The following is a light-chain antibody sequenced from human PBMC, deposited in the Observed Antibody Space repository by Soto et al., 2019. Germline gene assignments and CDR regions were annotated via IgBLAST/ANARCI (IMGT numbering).Light chain of an antibody. CDR2: AAS. CDR1: QSVSSS. V-gene: IGKV3-15*01. J-gene: IGKJ2*01. Sequence: EIVMTQSPATLSVSPGERATLSCRASQSVSSSLAWFQQNXXQAPRLLIYAASARATGIAARLSGSGSGTEFTLTISSLQSEDFAVYYCLQHKSWPFTFGQGTKLELK. CDR3: LQHKSWPFT.